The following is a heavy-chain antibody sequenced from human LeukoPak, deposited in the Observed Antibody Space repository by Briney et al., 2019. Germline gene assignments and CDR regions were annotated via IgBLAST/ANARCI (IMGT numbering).Heavy chain of an antibody. CDR1: GFTFSSYA. CDR3: ARFGASSNYYYGMEV. J-gene: IGHJ6*02. Sequence: GGSLRLSCAASGFTFSSYAMHWVRQAPGKGLEWVAVISYDGSNKYYADPVKGRFTISRDNSKNTLYLQMNSLRAEDTAVYYCARFGASSNYYYGMEVWGQGTTVTVSS. V-gene: IGHV3-30*04. D-gene: IGHD3-16*01. CDR2: ISYDGSNK.